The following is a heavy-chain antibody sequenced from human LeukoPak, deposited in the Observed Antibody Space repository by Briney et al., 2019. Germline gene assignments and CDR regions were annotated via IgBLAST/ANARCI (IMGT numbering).Heavy chain of an antibody. CDR3: ARGRVSSSTWYSTYYYYFYMDV. D-gene: IGHD4-11*01. V-gene: IGHV4-61*02. CDR2: IYTSGST. CDR1: GGSISSGSYY. J-gene: IGHJ6*03. Sequence: PSETLSLTCTVSGGSISSGSYYWGWIRQPAGKGLEWIGRIYTSGSTNYNPSLNGRVSISRDTSKNLFSLRLRSVTAADTAVYFCARGRVSSSTWYSTYYYYFYMDVWGKGTTVTVSS.